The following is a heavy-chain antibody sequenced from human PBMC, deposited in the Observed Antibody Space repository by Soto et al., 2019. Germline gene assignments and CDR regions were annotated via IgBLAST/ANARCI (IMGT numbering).Heavy chain of an antibody. CDR2: IIPIFGTA. J-gene: IGHJ4*02. Sequence: GASVKVSCKASGGTFSSYAISWVRQAPGQGLEWMGGIIPIFGTANYAQKFQGRVTITADESTSTAYMELSSLRSEDTAVYYCAEGGYSYGRFDYWGQGTLVTVSS. CDR3: AEGGYSYGRFDY. CDR1: GGTFSSYA. V-gene: IGHV1-69*13. D-gene: IGHD5-18*01.